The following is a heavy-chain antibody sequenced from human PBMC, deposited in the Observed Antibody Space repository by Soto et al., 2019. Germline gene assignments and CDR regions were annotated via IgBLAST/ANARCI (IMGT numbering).Heavy chain of an antibody. Sequence: TLSLTCTVSGGSISSYYWYWIWQPPEKGLAWIGYIYYSGSTNYNPSLKSRVTISVDTSNNQFSLKLTSVTAADPSVYHCWREVYSSSWFGPWGQGTLVTVS. CDR1: GGSISSYY. J-gene: IGHJ5*02. CDR2: IYYSGST. D-gene: IGHD6-13*01. CDR3: WREVYSSSWFGP. V-gene: IGHV4-59*01.